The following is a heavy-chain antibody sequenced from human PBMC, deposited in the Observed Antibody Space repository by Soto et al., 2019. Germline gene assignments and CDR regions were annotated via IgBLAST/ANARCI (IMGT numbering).Heavy chain of an antibody. CDR3: ARGQEGVVATH. J-gene: IGHJ4*02. CDR1: GGSLSGYY. Sequence: QVQLQQWGAGLLKPSETLSLNCAVNGGSLSGYYWSWIRQPPGKGLEWIGEIKDGGYTNYSPSLKTRATISSDTSNNQFSLRLNSVPAADTGVYYCARGQEGVVATHWDQGALVTVSS. D-gene: IGHD5-12*01. V-gene: IGHV4-34*01. CDR2: IKDGGYT.